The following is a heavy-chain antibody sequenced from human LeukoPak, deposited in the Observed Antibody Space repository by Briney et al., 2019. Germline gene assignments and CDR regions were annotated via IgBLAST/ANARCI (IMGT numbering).Heavy chain of an antibody. CDR3: TRLPTRSIVGAYDAFDI. CDR1: GFTFSNAW. Sequence: GGSLRLSCAASGFTFSNAWMSWVRQAPGKGLEWVGRIKSKTDGGTTDYAAPVKGRFTISRDDSKNTLYLQMNSLKTEDTAVYYCTRLPTRSIVGAYDAFDIWGQGTMVTVSS. D-gene: IGHD1-26*01. J-gene: IGHJ3*02. V-gene: IGHV3-15*01. CDR2: IKSKTDGGTT.